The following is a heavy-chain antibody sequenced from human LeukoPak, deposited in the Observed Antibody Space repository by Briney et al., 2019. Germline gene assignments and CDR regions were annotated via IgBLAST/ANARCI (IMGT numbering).Heavy chain of an antibody. CDR3: ARSSGDYDFWSGYLGYYFDY. CDR1: GGSFSGYY. CDR2: INHSGST. Sequence: SETLSLTCAVYGGSFSGYYWSWIRQPPGKGVEWIGEINHSGSTNYNPSLKSRVTISVDTSKNQFSLKLSSVTAADTAVYYCARSSGDYDFWSGYLGYYFDYWGQGTLVTVSS. D-gene: IGHD3-3*01. J-gene: IGHJ4*02. V-gene: IGHV4-34*01.